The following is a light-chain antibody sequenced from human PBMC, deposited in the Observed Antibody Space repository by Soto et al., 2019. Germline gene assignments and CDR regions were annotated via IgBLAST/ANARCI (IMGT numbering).Light chain of an antibody. CDR2: RAS. J-gene: IGKJ1*01. Sequence: IVMTQSPATLSVSPGERATLSCRAGQTIYSNVAWYQQRPGQAPRLLIYRASTRATGVPARFSGSGSGTEFTLTISGLQSEDFATYYCQHYNSYSEAFGQGTKVDIK. CDR3: QHYNSYSEA. V-gene: IGKV3-15*01. CDR1: QTIYSN.